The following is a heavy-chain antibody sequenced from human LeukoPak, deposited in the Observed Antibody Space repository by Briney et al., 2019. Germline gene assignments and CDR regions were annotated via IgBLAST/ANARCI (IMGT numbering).Heavy chain of an antibody. D-gene: IGHD2-15*01. CDR2: IYYRGST. V-gene: IGHV4-59*08. J-gene: IGHJ4*02. CDR3: ARLVVAATPTYYFDY. CDR1: VGSISSYY. Sequence: WETLSLTCTVSVGSISSYYWRWIRQPPGKGLEWIGYIYYRGSTNYNPSLKSRVSISVDTSKNQFSLKLSSVTAADTAVYYCARLVVAATPTYYFDYWGQGTLVTVSS.